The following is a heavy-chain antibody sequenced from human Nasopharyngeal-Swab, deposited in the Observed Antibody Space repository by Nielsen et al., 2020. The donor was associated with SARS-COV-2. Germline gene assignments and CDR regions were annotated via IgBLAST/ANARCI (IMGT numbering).Heavy chain of an antibody. J-gene: IGHJ2*01. V-gene: IGHV4-39*01. CDR2: IFYSETP. CDR1: GDSVTSNHYF. CDR3: ARHAFCSSFCHNWYFDL. Sequence: SETLSLTCTVSGDSVTSNHYFWGWVRQPPGEGLEWIGSIFYSETPSYNPSPKSRVTISVDRTRNQFSLRLSSVAAADTAVYYCARHAFCSSFCHNWYFDLWGRGTLVTVSS. D-gene: IGHD6-6*01.